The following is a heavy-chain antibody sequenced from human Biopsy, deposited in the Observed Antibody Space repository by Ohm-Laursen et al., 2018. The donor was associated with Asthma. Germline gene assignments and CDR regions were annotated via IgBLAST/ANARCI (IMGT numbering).Heavy chain of an antibody. CDR2: ISVYNGNT. Sequence: SVKVSCKTSGYTFNSAGITWVRQAPGQGLEWVGWISVYNGNTKVAQKLQDRVTMITDTSTSTAYMELRSLRSDDTAVYFCARAVDYSHYYGIDVWGQGATVTVS. CDR1: GYTFNSAG. CDR3: ARAVDYSHYYGIDV. J-gene: IGHJ6*02. V-gene: IGHV1-18*01. D-gene: IGHD3-10*01.